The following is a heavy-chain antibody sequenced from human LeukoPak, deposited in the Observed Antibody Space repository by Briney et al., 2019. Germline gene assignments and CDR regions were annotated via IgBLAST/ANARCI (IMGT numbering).Heavy chain of an antibody. CDR1: GFTFSSYG. Sequence: PGGSLRLSCAASGFTFSSYGMHWVRQAPGKGLEWVAVIWYDGSNKYYADSVKGRFTISRDNSKNTLYLQMNSLRAEDTAVYYCARNHDYGDPGAAFDIWGQGTMVTVSS. CDR3: ARNHDYGDPGAAFDI. V-gene: IGHV3-33*01. CDR2: IWYDGSNK. J-gene: IGHJ3*02. D-gene: IGHD4-17*01.